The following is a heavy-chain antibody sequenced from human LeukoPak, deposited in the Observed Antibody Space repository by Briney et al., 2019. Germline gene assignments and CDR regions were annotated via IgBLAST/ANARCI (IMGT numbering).Heavy chain of an antibody. J-gene: IGHJ6*03. CDR3: ARKSKQNGGSGSYYENYYYMDV. CDR1: GYTFSGYY. D-gene: IGHD1-26*01. CDR2: INPNSGGT. Sequence: ASVKVSCKASGYTFSGYYVHWVRQAPGQGLEWMGCINPNSGGTKYAQKFQGRVTMTRDTSISTAYMELSRLRSDDTAVYYCARKSKQNGGSGSYYENYYYMDVWGKGTTVTVSS. V-gene: IGHV1-2*02.